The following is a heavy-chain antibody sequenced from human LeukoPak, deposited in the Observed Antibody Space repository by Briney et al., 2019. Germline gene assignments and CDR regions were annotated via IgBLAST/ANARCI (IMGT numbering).Heavy chain of an antibody. Sequence: GRSLRLSCAASGFTFSSYAMHWVRQAPGKGLEWVSAISGSGGSTYYADSVKGRFTISRDNSKNTLYLQMNSLRAEDTAVYYCAKGNTITMVRGVSRAFDIWGQGTMVTVSS. V-gene: IGHV3-23*01. J-gene: IGHJ3*02. D-gene: IGHD3-10*01. CDR1: GFTFSSYA. CDR3: AKGNTITMVRGVSRAFDI. CDR2: ISGSGGST.